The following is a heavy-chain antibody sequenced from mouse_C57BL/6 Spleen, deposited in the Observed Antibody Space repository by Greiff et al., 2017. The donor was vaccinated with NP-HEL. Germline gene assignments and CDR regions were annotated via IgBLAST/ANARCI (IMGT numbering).Heavy chain of an antibody. J-gene: IGHJ2*01. Sequence: QVQLQQPGAELVKPGASVKRSCKASGYTFTSYWMHGVKQRPGRGLEWIGRIDPNSGGTKYNGKFKSKATLTVNKPSSTAYMQLSSLTSEDSAVYYCARETGTGGYFDYWGQGTTLTVSS. CDR2: IDPNSGGT. D-gene: IGHD4-1*01. V-gene: IGHV1-72*01. CDR1: GYTFTSYW. CDR3: ARETGTGGYFDY.